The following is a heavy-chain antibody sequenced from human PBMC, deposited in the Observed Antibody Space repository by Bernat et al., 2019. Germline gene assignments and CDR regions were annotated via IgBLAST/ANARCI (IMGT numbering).Heavy chain of an antibody. D-gene: IGHD6-6*01. CDR2: IEPSDSYT. Sequence: EVQLVQSGAEVKKPGESLRISCKGSGYSFTSYWISWVRQMPGKGLEWRVRIEPSDSYTNYSPSFQVAVNISTDKSVSTAYLQCSSLKDSDTAMDDCARHARGLVGRCWYDPWGQGTLVTVSA. CDR3: ARHARGLVGRCWYDP. CDR1: GYSFTSYW. J-gene: IGHJ5*02. V-gene: IGHV5-10-1*03.